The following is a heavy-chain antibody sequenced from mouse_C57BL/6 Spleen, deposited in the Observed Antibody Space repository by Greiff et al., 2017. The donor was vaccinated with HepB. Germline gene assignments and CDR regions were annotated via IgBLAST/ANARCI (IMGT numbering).Heavy chain of an antibody. Sequence: EVKLMESGPGLVKPSQSLSLTCSVTGYSITSGYYWNWIRQFPGNKLEWMGYISYDGSNNYNPSLKNRISITRDPSKNQFFLKLNSVTTEDTATYYCARESTTVFDYWGQGTTLTVSS. CDR2: ISYDGSN. V-gene: IGHV3-6*01. J-gene: IGHJ2*01. CDR3: ARESTTVFDY. CDR1: GYSITSGYY. D-gene: IGHD1-1*01.